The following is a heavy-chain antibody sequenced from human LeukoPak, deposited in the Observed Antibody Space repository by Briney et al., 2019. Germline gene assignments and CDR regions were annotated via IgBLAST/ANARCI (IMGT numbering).Heavy chain of an antibody. D-gene: IGHD5-18*01. CDR1: GYTFTGYY. CDR3: ARDLGYSYGPNSYDY. J-gene: IGHJ4*02. Sequence: ASVKVSCKASGYTFTGYYMHWVRQAPGQGLEWMGWINPNSGGTNYAQKFQGRVTMTRDTSISTAYMELSRLRSDDTAVYYCARDLGYSYGPNSYDYWGQGTLVTVSS. V-gene: IGHV1-2*02. CDR2: INPNSGGT.